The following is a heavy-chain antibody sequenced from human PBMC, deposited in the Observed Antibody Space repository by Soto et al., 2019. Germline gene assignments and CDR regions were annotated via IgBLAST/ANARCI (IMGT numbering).Heavy chain of an antibody. V-gene: IGHV1-69*13. D-gene: IGHD6-13*01. Sequence: ASVKVSCKASGGTFSSDAISWVRQAPGQGLEWMGGIIPIFGTANYAQKFQGRVTITADESTSTAYMELSSLRSEDTAVYYCASSPSSWYNWFDPWGQGTLVTVSS. J-gene: IGHJ5*02. CDR2: IIPIFGTA. CDR3: ASSPSSWYNWFDP. CDR1: GGTFSSDA.